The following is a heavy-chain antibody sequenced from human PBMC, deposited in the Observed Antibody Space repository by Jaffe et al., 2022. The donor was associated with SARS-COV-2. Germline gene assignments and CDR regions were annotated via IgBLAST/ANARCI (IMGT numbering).Heavy chain of an antibody. J-gene: IGHJ5*02. CDR2: ISWNSGSI. V-gene: IGHV3-9*01. CDR3: AKGYSGDYEGVGWFDP. Sequence: EVQLVESGGGLVQPGRSLRLSCAASGFTFDDYAMHWVRQAPGKGLEWVSGISWNSGSIGYADSVKGRFTISRDNAKNSLYLQMNSLRAEDTALYYCAKGYSGDYEGVGWFDPWGQGTLVTVSS. CDR1: GFTFDDYA. D-gene: IGHD4-17*01.